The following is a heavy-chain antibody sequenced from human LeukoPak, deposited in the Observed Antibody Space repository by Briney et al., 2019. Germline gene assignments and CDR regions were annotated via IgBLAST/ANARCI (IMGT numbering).Heavy chain of an antibody. CDR2: FSDNGERT. D-gene: IGHD2-8*02. V-gene: IGHV3-23*01. J-gene: IGHJ4*02. Sequence: TGGSLRPSCAVSGFTFSTYGMNWVRQAPGKGLEWVSAFSDNGERTYYADSVKGRFTISRDNSKSTLYLQMSSLRAEDTAVYYCAKERGVSKPFDYWGQGTLVTVSS. CDR3: AKERGVSKPFDY. CDR1: GFTFSTYG.